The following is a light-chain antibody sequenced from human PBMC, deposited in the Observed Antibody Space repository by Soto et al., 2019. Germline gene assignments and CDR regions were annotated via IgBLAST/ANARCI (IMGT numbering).Light chain of an antibody. J-gene: IGLJ1*01. Sequence: QPVLTQPPSASGTPGQTITISCSGSTSSIGTNTVDWFQHLPGSAPKLLIYTNDQRPSGVPDRFSGSRSGTSASLAISGLQSEDEADYYCATWDDSVFVFGTGTKVTVL. CDR1: TSSIGTNT. CDR3: ATWDDSVFV. V-gene: IGLV1-44*01. CDR2: TND.